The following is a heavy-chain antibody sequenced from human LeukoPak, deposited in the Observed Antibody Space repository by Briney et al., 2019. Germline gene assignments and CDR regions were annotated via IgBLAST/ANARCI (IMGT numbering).Heavy chain of an antibody. CDR2: IIPIFGTA. Sequence: GASVKVSCKASGGTFSSYAISWVRQAPGQGLEWMGGIIPIFGTANYAQKFQGRVTITTDESTSTAYMELSSLRSEDTAVYYCASYPVVEGSYYDSSDHVIVYFQHWGQGTLVTVSS. CDR3: ASYPVVEGSYYDSSDHVIVYFQH. J-gene: IGHJ1*01. CDR1: GGTFSSYA. V-gene: IGHV1-69*05. D-gene: IGHD3-22*01.